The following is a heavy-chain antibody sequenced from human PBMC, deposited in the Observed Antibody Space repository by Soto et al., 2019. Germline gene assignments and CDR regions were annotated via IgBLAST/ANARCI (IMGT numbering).Heavy chain of an antibody. D-gene: IGHD6-19*01. J-gene: IGHJ6*02. V-gene: IGHV3-23*01. CDR2: VSGSGGNT. Sequence: VQLLESGGGLLQPGGSLRLSCAASGFTFSTYVMTWVRQAPGKGPEWVSSVSGSGGNTLYADSVKGRFTISRDNSKHTLYLQMNSLRAGDTAVYYCAKGRAPSGWYPPYYYGMDVWGQGTTVIVSS. CDR3: AKGRAPSGWYPPYYYGMDV. CDR1: GFTFSTYV.